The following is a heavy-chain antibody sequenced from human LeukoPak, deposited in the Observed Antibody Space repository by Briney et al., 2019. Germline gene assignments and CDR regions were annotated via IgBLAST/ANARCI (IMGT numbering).Heavy chain of an antibody. CDR3: ARAVTHGAFDI. V-gene: IGHV3-48*03. D-gene: IGHD2-21*02. Sequence: PGGSLRLSCAASGFTFSSYEMNWVRQAPGKGLEWVSYISSSGSTIYYADSVKGRFTISRDNAKNSLYLQMNSLRAEDTAVYYCARAVTHGAFDIWGQGTMVTVSS. J-gene: IGHJ3*02. CDR1: GFTFSSYE. CDR2: ISSSGSTI.